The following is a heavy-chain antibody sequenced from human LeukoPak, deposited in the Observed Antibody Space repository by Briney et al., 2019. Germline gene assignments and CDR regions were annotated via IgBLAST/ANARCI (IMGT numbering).Heavy chain of an antibody. D-gene: IGHD2-21*01. CDR3: ARASSYRFDP. Sequence: GGSLRLSCAASGITFGSSYMIWVRQAPGKGLEWVSVIFAGGNTYYSDSVQGRFTISRDNSKNTVYLQMNSLRPEDTAIYYCARASSYRFDPWGQGTLVTVSS. J-gene: IGHJ5*02. V-gene: IGHV3-66*02. CDR1: GITFGSSY. CDR2: IFAGGNT.